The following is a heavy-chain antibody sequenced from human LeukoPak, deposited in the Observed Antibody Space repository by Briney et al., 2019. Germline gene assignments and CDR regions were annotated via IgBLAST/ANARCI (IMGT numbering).Heavy chain of an antibody. CDR3: ARRGRDKARLGYCYYYMDV. V-gene: IGHV4-38-2*01. Sequence: SETLSLTCAVSGYSISSGYYWGWIRQPPGKGLEWIGIIYHSGSTYYNPSLKSRVTISVDTSKNQFSLKLSSVTAADTAVYYRARRGRDKARLGYCYYYMDVWGKGTTVTVSS. CDR1: GYSISSGYY. CDR2: IYHSGST. J-gene: IGHJ6*03. D-gene: IGHD6-19*01.